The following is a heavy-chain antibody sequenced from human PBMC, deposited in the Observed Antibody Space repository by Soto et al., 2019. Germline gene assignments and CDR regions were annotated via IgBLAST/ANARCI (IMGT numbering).Heavy chain of an antibody. J-gene: IGHJ4*02. D-gene: IGHD6-19*01. CDR1: GYTFTSYG. CDR2: ISAYNGNT. CDR3: ASSSLYSSGWYLRSGDERGYFDY. Sequence: QVQLVQSGAEVKKPGASVKVSCKASGYTFTSYGISWVRQAPGQGLEWMGWISAYNGNTNYAQKLRGRVTMTTDTSTSTXXMXRXXLRSDDTAVYYCASSSLYSSGWYLRSGDERGYFDYWGQGTLVTVSS. V-gene: IGHV1-18*01.